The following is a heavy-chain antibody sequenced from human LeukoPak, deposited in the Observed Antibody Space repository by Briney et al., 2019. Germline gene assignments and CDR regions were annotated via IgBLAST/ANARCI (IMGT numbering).Heavy chain of an antibody. CDR1: GFTFSGYE. CDR2: ISTSGKTI. J-gene: IGHJ5*02. D-gene: IGHD4/OR15-4a*01. CDR3: ARISRANRDH. V-gene: IGHV3-48*03. Sequence: PGGSLRLSCAASGFTFSGYEMNWVRQAPGKGLEWISYISTSGKTIYYADSVKGRFTISRDNAKNSLFLQMNSLTTEDTAVYYCARISRANRDHWGQGTLVTVSP.